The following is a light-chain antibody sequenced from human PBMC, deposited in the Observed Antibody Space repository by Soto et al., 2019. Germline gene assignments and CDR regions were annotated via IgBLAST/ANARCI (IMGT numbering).Light chain of an antibody. V-gene: IGKV3D-20*02. CDR2: DAS. CDR3: QQRSNWPPIT. J-gene: IGKJ5*01. CDR1: QTVSSSY. Sequence: IVCTKSPRTLSLSPGERATLSCRAIQTVSSSYLAWYQRKPGQAPRLLIYDASSRATGIPDRFSGSGSGTDFTLTISSLEPEDFAVYYGQQRSNWPPITFGQGTRLEIK.